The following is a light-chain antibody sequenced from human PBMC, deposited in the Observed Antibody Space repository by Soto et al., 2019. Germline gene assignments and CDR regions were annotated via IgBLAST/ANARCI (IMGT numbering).Light chain of an antibody. CDR2: NTG. V-gene: IGLV7-43*01. CDR1: TGAGTSGYY. CDR3: LLYYGGAYV. J-gene: IGLJ1*01. Sequence: QAVVTQDASLTVSPGETVSLTCACSTGAGTSGYYPNWFQQKPGQAPRAGIFNTGNRHPWTPSRFSGSLLGGKAALTLSAVLPEGDADYYCLLYYGGAYVVGTGTKV.